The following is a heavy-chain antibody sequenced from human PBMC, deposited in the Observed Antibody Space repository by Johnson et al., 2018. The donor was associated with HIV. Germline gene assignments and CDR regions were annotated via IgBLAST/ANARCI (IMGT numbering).Heavy chain of an antibody. D-gene: IGHD3-16*01. CDR1: RFTFRIYA. Sequence: VQLVESGGGLVQPGGSLRLSCAASRFTFRIYAMTWVRQAPGKGLEWVSSISADGDSTYYADSVKGRFTISRDNSKNTLYLQMNSLRAEDTAVYYCARENNVPKVGGAFDIWGQGTMVTVSS. CDR2: ISADGDST. J-gene: IGHJ3*02. V-gene: IGHV3-23*04. CDR3: ARENNVPKVGGAFDI.